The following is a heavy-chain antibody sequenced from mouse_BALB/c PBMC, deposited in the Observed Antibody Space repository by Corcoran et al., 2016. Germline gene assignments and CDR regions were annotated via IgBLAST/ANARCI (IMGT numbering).Heavy chain of an antibody. J-gene: IGHJ1*01. V-gene: IGHV12-3*02. CDR1: GFPITSGYY. D-gene: IGHD1-1*01. CDR2: ITHSGDT. Sequence: QMQLQESGPGLVKPSQSLFLACSITGFPITSGYYWIWIRQSPGKPLEWMGYITHSGDTFYNPSLQSPISINRETSKNQFFLQLTSVTTEDTAMYYCAGEYYGYWYFDVWGAGTTVTVSS. CDR3: AGEYYGYWYFDV.